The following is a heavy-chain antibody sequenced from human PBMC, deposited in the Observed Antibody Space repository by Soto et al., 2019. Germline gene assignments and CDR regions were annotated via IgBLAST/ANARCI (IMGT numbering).Heavy chain of an antibody. J-gene: IGHJ1*01. CDR1: GFAFSDYY. D-gene: IGHD3-10*01. Sequence: QVPLVESGGGLVKPGGSLRLSCAASGFAFSDYYMSWIRQAPGKGLEWISYISGTSNTIYYADSVKGRFIISRDNARNSLYLQMNSLRAEDTAVYYCAREGNRFQYWGQGTLVTVSS. CDR2: ISGTSNTI. V-gene: IGHV3-11*01. CDR3: AREGNRFQY.